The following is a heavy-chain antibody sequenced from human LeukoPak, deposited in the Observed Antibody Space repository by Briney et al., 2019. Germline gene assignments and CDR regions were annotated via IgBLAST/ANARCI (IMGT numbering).Heavy chain of an antibody. Sequence: PGGSLRLSCAASGFTFSSYEMNWLRQPPGKGLEWIGEINHSGSTNYNPSLKSRVTISVDTSKNQFSLKLSSVTAADTAVYYCARDNPWVAAAGTLGIDWFDPWGQGTLVTVSS. V-gene: IGHV4-34*01. CDR3: ARDNPWVAAAGTLGIDWFDP. CDR2: INHSGST. CDR1: GFTFSSYE. D-gene: IGHD6-13*01. J-gene: IGHJ5*02.